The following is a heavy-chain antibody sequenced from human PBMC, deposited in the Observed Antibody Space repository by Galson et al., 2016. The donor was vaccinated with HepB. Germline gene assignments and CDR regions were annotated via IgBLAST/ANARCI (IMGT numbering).Heavy chain of an antibody. Sequence: SLRLSCAASGFTFSSYAMSWVRQAPGKGLEWVSAISDSGGSTHYADSVKGRFTISRDNSKNTLYLQMNSLRAEDTAVYYCGKGDYSNYPVSFDYWGQGTLVTVSS. V-gene: IGHV3-23*01. D-gene: IGHD4-11*01. J-gene: IGHJ4*02. CDR3: GKGDYSNYPVSFDY. CDR2: ISDSGGST. CDR1: GFTFSSYA.